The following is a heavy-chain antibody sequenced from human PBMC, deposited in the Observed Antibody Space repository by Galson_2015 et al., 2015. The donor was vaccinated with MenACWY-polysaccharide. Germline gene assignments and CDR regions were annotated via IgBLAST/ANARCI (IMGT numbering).Heavy chain of an antibody. CDR1: GFPFSGSW. V-gene: IGHV3-7*01. D-gene: IGHD3-3*01. CDR2: IKQSGTEI. J-gene: IGHJ3*01. Sequence: SLRLSCAASGFPFSGSWMTWIRQAPGKGLEWVATIKQSGTEIYYVDSLEGRFTVSRDNARNSLCLQMNSLRDEDTAVYYCARARSWSGYFAFDFWGQGTMVTVSS. CDR3: ARARSWSGYFAFDF.